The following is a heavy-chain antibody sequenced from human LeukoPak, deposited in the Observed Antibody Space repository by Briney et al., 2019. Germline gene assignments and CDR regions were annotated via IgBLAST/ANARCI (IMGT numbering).Heavy chain of an antibody. J-gene: IGHJ4*02. V-gene: IGHV3-30-3*01. D-gene: IGHD2-21*02. CDR1: GFTFSSYA. Sequence: GGSLRLSCAASGFTFSSYAMHWVRQAPGKGLEWVAVISYDGSNKYYADSVKGRFTISRDNSKNTLYLQMNSLRAEDTAVYYCARDAPQIYCGGDCYSCWGQGTLVTVSS. CDR2: ISYDGSNK. CDR3: ARDAPQIYCGGDCYSC.